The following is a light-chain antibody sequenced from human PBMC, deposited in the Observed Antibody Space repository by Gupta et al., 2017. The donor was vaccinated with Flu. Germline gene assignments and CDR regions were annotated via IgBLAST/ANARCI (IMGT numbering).Light chain of an antibody. J-gene: IGKJ4*02. V-gene: IGKV1-33*01. Sequence: DIQMTQSPSSLSASVGARVTITCQASQDISNYLNWYQQKPGKDPKLLIYDASNLETGVPSRCIGSGSGTDYTFIISSLQPEDIVTYYCQQYDYSPPRTFGGGTKVEIK. CDR3: QQYDYSPPRT. CDR2: DAS. CDR1: QDISNY.